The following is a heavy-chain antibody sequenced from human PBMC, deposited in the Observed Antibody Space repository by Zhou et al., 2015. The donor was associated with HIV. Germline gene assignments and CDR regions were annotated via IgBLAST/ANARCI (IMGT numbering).Heavy chain of an antibody. V-gene: IGHV1-69*01. Sequence: QVQLVQSGSEVKKPGSSVTVSCKASGGTFSSHAISWVRQAPGQGLEWLGGIIPIFGTANYAQKFQGRVTITADESTSTAYMELSSLRSEDTAVYYCARGWLNTGSTFDYWGQGTLVTVSS. CDR3: ARGWLNTGSTFDY. CDR2: IIPIFGTA. CDR1: GGTFSSHA. D-gene: IGHD1-1*01. J-gene: IGHJ4*02.